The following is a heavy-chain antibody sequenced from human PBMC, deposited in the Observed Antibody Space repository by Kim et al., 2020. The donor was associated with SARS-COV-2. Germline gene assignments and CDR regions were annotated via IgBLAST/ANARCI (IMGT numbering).Heavy chain of an antibody. Sequence: GGSLRLSCAASGFTFSSYDMHWVRQATGKGLEWVSAIGTAGDTYYPGSVKGRFTISRENAKNSLYLQMNSLSAGDTAVYYCAIGYSSSWYWAFEIWGQGTMVTVSS. CDR1: GFTFSSYD. CDR3: AIGYSSSWYWAFEI. V-gene: IGHV3-13*01. J-gene: IGHJ3*02. CDR2: IGTAGDT. D-gene: IGHD6-13*01.